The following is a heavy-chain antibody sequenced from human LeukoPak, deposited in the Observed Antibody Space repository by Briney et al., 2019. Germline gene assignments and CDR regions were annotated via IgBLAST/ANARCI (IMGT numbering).Heavy chain of an antibody. D-gene: IGHD2-2*03. CDR2: IIPILGIA. CDR3: ARDMDNYYYGMDV. V-gene: IGHV1-69*04. Sequence: SVKVSCKASGGTSSSYAISWVRQAPGQGLEWMGRIIPILGIANYAQKFQGRVTITADKSTSTAYMELSSLRSEDTAVYYCARDMDNYYYGMDVWGQGTTVTVSS. J-gene: IGHJ6*02. CDR1: GGTSSSYA.